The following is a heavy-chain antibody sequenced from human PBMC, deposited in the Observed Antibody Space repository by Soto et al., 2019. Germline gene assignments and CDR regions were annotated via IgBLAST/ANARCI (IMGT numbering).Heavy chain of an antibody. CDR2: IYWDDDK. V-gene: IGHV2-5*02. D-gene: IGHD6-13*01. CDR3: THLINFAAGTDYFDY. CDR1: GFSLSTSKVG. J-gene: IGHJ4*02. Sequence: QITLKESGPTLVKPTQTLTLTCTFSGFSLSTSKVGVGWIRQPPGKALEWLALIYWDDDKRYSPSLKSRLTIPKDTSKDQVVLTMTNMDPVDTATYYCTHLINFAAGTDYFDYWGQGTLVTLSS.